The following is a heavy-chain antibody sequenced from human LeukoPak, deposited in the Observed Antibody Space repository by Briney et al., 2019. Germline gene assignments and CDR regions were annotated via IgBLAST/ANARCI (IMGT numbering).Heavy chain of an antibody. Sequence: GGSLRLSCAASGFTFSSYAMHWVRQTPGKGLEYVSGIATTADSASYADAVKGRFTISRDNSKNMLYLQMGSLRHEDMAVYFCARGTRDSPVIDYWGQGTLVTVSS. J-gene: IGHJ4*02. CDR2: IATTADSA. CDR1: GFTFSSYA. D-gene: IGHD1-14*01. V-gene: IGHV3-64*02. CDR3: ARGTRDSPVIDY.